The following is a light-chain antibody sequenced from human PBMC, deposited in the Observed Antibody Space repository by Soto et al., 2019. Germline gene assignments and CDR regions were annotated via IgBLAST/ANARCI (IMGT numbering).Light chain of an antibody. V-gene: IGLV2-14*01. Sequence: QSALTQPSSVYGSPGQSITISGTGTSSDVGGYNFVSWYQQHPGKAPKLMIYDVINRPSGVSNRFSGSKSGNTASLTISGIQDEDEADYYCSSFTSSSTYVFGTGTKLTVL. J-gene: IGLJ1*01. CDR3: SSFTSSSTYV. CDR2: DVI. CDR1: SSDVGGYNF.